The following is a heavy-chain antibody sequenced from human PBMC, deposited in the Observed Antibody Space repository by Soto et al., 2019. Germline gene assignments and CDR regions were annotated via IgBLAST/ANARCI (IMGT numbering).Heavy chain of an antibody. Sequence: PGGSLRLSCAASGITFSRYYMNWVRQAPGKGLEWVPSISTTRTYTHYADSLKGRLTISRDNAKKLLYLEMDSLRAEDTAGHYCARDDGVSSTNVKALDIWGQGTKFTVSS. CDR1: GITFSRYY. D-gene: IGHD2-2*01. CDR3: ARDDGVSSTNVKALDI. J-gene: IGHJ3*02. CDR2: ISTTRTYT. V-gene: IGHV3-21*01.